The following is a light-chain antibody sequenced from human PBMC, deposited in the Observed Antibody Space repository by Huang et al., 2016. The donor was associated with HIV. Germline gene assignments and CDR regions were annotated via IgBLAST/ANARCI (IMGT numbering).Light chain of an antibody. Sequence: EIVMTQSPATLSVSPGERATLSCRASQGVSNNIAWYQQKPGQTPRLLIHGASTRATGIAAKFSGRGSGTDFTLTITSLQPEDSAVYYCQHYNNWPLWTFGPGTQVEI. CDR1: QGVSNN. J-gene: IGKJ1*01. CDR3: QHYNNWPLWT. CDR2: GAS. V-gene: IGKV3D-15*01.